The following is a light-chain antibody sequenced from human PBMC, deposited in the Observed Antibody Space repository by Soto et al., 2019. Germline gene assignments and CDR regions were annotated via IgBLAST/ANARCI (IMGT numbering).Light chain of an antibody. CDR3: QHYGSSRGT. CDR1: QSASSRY. J-gene: IGKJ1*01. Sequence: EIVLTQSPGTLSLSPGERATLSCRASQSASSRYLAWYQQKPGQAPRLLIYGASSRATGIPDRFSGSGSGKDFTLTISTLEPEDFAVYYCQHYGSSRGTFGQGTKVEIK. V-gene: IGKV3-20*01. CDR2: GAS.